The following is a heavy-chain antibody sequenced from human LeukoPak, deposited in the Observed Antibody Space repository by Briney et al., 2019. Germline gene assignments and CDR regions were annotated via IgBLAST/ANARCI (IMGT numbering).Heavy chain of an antibody. Sequence: SETLSLTCAVYGGSFSGYYWSWIRQPPGKGLEWIGEINHSGSTNYNPSLKSRVTISVDTSKNQFSLKLSSVTAADTAVYYCARGFWSGYYIHWGQGTLVTVSS. D-gene: IGHD3-3*01. CDR1: GGSFSGYY. J-gene: IGHJ4*02. CDR2: INHSGST. CDR3: ARGFWSGYYIH. V-gene: IGHV4-34*01.